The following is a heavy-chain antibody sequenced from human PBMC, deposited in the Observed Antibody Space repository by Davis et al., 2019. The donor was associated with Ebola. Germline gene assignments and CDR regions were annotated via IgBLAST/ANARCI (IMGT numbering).Heavy chain of an antibody. CDR2: IYYSGST. J-gene: IGHJ4*02. V-gene: IGHV4-59*01. CDR1: GGSISSYY. CDR3: ARLNYYGSGTIDY. D-gene: IGHD3-10*01. Sequence: MPSETLSLTCTVSGGSISSYYWSWIRQPPGKGLEWIGYIYYSGSTNYNPSLKSRVTISVDTSKNQFSLKLSSVTAADTAVYYCARLNYYGSGTIDYWGQGTLVTVSS.